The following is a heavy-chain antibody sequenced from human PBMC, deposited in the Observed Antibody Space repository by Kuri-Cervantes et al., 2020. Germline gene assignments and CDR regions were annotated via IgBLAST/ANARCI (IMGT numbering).Heavy chain of an antibody. V-gene: IGHV4-31*03. J-gene: IGHJ3*02. CDR3: ARLGRVIVEGVITAFDI. D-gene: IGHD2/OR15-2a*01. CDR2: ISYSGST. CDR1: GGSITNSGYY. Sequence: SETLSLTCTVSGGSITNSGYYWSWLRQQPGKGLEWIGYISYSGSTYYNPSLKSRVTISVDTPKNQFSVDLSSVTAADTAVYYCARLGRVIVEGVITAFDIWGPGTKVTVSS.